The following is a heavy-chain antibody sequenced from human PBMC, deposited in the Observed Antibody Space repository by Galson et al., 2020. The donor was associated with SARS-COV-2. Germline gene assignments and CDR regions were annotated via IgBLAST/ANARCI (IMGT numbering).Heavy chain of an antibody. D-gene: IGHD3-22*01. CDR2: ISSADTT. CDR1: GFTFSTYA. V-gene: IGHV3-23*01. CDR3: VTVVISFAFDP. J-gene: IGHJ5*02. Sequence: SLRLSCAASGFTFSTYAMSWVRQAPGKGLEWVSAISSADTTYYADSVKGRFTISRDNSKNTLYLKMNSLRAEDTAVYYCVTVVISFAFDPWGQGTLVSVSS.